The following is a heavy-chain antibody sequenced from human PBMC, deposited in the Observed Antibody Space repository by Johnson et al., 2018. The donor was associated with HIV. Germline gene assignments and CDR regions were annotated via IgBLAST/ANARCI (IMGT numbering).Heavy chain of an antibody. CDR3: ARPVSPWSAYDAFDI. V-gene: IGHV3-74*01. D-gene: IGHD2-8*02. CDR1: GFTFSTYW. Sequence: VQLVESGGGLVQPGGSLRLSCAASGFTFSTYWMHWVRQAPGKGLVWVSRINSDGSSTSYADSVKGRFTISRDNAKNTLYLQMNSLRGEDTAVYYCARPVSPWSAYDAFDIWGQGTMVTVSS. CDR2: INSDGSST. J-gene: IGHJ3*02.